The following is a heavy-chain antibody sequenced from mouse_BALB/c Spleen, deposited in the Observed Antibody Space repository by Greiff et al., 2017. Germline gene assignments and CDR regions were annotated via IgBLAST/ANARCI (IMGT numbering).Heavy chain of an antibody. D-gene: IGHD2-14*01. CDR1: GYTFTSYW. Sequence: QVQLQQSGAELAKPGASVKMSCKASGYTFTSYWMHWVKQRPGQGLEWIGYINPSTGYTEYNQKFKDKATLTADKSSSTAYMQLSSLTSEDSAVYYCARGVHRYDVDFDYWGQGTTLTVSS. CDR2: INPSTGYT. J-gene: IGHJ2*01. V-gene: IGHV1-7*01. CDR3: ARGVHRYDVDFDY.